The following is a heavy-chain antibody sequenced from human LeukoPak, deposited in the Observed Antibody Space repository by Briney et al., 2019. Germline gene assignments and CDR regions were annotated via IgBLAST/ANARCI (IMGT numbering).Heavy chain of an antibody. D-gene: IGHD3/OR15-3a*01. CDR2: MYHSGST. Sequence: MASETLSLTWTVSGHSISSGYFWGWIRQPPGKGLDWIGSMYHSGSTYYNPSLKSRVTIAVDMSKNQFSLKLSSVTAADTAVYYCAREPTYDFWSGYPFDYWGQGTLVTVSS. V-gene: IGHV4-38-2*02. CDR3: AREPTYDFWSGYPFDY. J-gene: IGHJ4*02. CDR1: GHSISSGYF.